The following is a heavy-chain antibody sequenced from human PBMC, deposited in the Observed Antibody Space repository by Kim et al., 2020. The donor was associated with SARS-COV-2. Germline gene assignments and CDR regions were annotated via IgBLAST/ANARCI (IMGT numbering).Heavy chain of an antibody. CDR3: ARAWVFYGSGSYHLGY. CDR1: GYTFTGYY. D-gene: IGHD3-10*01. CDR2: INPNSGGT. Sequence: ASVKVSCKASGYTFTGYYMHWVRQAPGQGLEWMGWINPNSGGTNYAQKFQGRVTMTRDTSISTAYMELSRLRSDDTAVYYCARAWVFYGSGSYHLGYWGQGTLVPVSS. J-gene: IGHJ4*02. V-gene: IGHV1-2*02.